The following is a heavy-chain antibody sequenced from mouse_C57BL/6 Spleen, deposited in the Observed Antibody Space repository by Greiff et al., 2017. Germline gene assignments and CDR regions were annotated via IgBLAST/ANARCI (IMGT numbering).Heavy chain of an antibody. J-gene: IGHJ2*02. Sequence: QVQLQQPGAELVKPGASVKMSCKASGYTFTSYWITWVKQRPGQSLEWIGDIYPGSGSTNYNEKFKGKATLTVDTSSSTAYMQLRSLTSEDSAVYYCARSYGNHLYYMDYWGQGTSLTVSS. CDR2: IYPGSGST. CDR3: ARSYGNHLYYMDY. D-gene: IGHD1-1*01. V-gene: IGHV1-55*01. CDR1: GYTFTSYW.